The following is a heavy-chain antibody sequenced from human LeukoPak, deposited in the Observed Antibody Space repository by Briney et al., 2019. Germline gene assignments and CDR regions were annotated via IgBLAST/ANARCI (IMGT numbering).Heavy chain of an antibody. V-gene: IGHV4-39*01. J-gene: IGHJ4*02. D-gene: IGHD3-16*01. Sequence: PSETLSLTCTVSGGSISSTTYYWGWIRRPPGKGVEWIGSIYYSGSTYYNPSLKSRVTVSVDTSKNQFSLNLSSVTAADTAVYYCVRGSTLRHYQYWGQGTLVTVSS. CDR1: GGSISSTTYY. CDR2: IYYSGST. CDR3: VRGSTLRHYQY.